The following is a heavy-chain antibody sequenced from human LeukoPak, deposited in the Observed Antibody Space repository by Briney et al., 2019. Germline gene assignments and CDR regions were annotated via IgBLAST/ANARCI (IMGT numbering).Heavy chain of an antibody. CDR2: INPNSGGT. CDR1: GYTFTGYY. Sequence: ASVKVSCKASGYTFTGYYMHWVRQAPGQGLEWVGRINPNSGGTNYAQKFQGRVTMTRDTSISTAYMELSRLRSDDTAVYYCARSDWTGTSVGLDWGQGTLVTVSS. J-gene: IGHJ4*02. V-gene: IGHV1-2*06. D-gene: IGHD1-1*01. CDR3: ARSDWTGTSVGLD.